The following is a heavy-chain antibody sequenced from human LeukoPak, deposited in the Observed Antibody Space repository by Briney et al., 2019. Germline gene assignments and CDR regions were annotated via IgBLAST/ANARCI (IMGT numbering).Heavy chain of an antibody. V-gene: IGHV3-21*01. CDR1: GFTFSSYS. Sequence: GGSLRLSCAASGFTFSSYSMNWVRQAPGKGLEWVSSISSRCSYIYYADSVKGRFTISRDNAKNSLYLQMNSLRAEDTAVYYCARAQIPRIAVAGKSAGNFDYWGQGTLVTVSS. D-gene: IGHD6-19*01. CDR3: ARAQIPRIAVAGKSAGNFDY. CDR2: ISSRCSYI. J-gene: IGHJ4*02.